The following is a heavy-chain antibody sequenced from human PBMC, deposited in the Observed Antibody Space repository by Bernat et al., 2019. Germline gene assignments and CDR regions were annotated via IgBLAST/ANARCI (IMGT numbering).Heavy chain of an antibody. CDR3: ARRISTISGCKPRGIWFDP. D-gene: IGHD1-14*01. Sequence: QVQLVQSGAEVKKPGASVKVSCKASGYTFTSYDIYWVRQATGPGLEWMGWMNPNSGNTGYAQKFQGRVTMTRNTSISTAYMELSSLRAEDTAVYYCARRISTISGCKPRGIWFDPWGQGTLVTVSS. V-gene: IGHV1-8*01. CDR1: GYTFTSYD. J-gene: IGHJ5*02. CDR2: MNPNSGNT.